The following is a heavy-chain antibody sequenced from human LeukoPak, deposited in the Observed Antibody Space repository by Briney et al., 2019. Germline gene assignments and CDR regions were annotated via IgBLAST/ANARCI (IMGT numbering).Heavy chain of an antibody. Sequence: GGSLRLSCAASGFTFSDDYMSWIRQAPGKGLEWVSYISNSGSTTYYADSVKGRFTVSRDNAKNSLYLQMNSLRAEDTAVYYCAREVRGYYFYYGMDVWGQGTTVTVSS. CDR1: GFTFSDDY. CDR3: AREVRGYYFYYGMDV. J-gene: IGHJ6*02. CDR2: ISNSGSTT. V-gene: IGHV3-11*01.